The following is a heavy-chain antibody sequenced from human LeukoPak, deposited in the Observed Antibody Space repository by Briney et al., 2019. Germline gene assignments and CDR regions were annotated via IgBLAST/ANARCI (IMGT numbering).Heavy chain of an antibody. Sequence: PGGSLRLSCAASGFTFSSYAMSWVRQAPGKGLEWVSAISGSGGSTYYADSVKGRFTISRDNSKNTLYLQMNSLRAEDTAVYYCAKEGTVAGISHYYYYYMDVWGKGTTVTVSS. V-gene: IGHV3-23*01. D-gene: IGHD6-19*01. CDR2: ISGSGGST. CDR1: GFTFSSYA. J-gene: IGHJ6*03. CDR3: AKEGTVAGISHYYYYYMDV.